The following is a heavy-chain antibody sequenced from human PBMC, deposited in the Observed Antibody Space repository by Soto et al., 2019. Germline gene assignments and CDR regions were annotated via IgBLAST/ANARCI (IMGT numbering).Heavy chain of an antibody. J-gene: IGHJ3*02. CDR1: GGSISSYY. V-gene: IGHV4-59*01. CDR2: IYYSGST. CDR3: ARALILTGYYSHDAFDI. Sequence: QVQLQESGPGLVKPSETLSLTCTVSGGSISSYYWSWIRQPPAKGLERIGYIYYSGSTNYNPSLKSRVPLSVDTSKNQFALKVSSVTAADTAVYYCARALILTGYYSHDAFDIWGQGTMVTVSS. D-gene: IGHD3-9*01.